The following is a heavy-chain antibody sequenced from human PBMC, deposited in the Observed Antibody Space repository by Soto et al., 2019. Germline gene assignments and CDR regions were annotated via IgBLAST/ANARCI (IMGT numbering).Heavy chain of an antibody. V-gene: IGHV1-3*01. CDR3: ASPGYCSGGSCVHFDY. CDR2: ISAANGNT. D-gene: IGHD2-15*01. J-gene: IGHJ4*02. CDR1: GYTFTSYA. Sequence: ASVKVSCKAYGYTFTSYAMHWVRQAPGQRLEWMGWISAANGNTKYSQKFQDRVAITRDTSASTAYMELSSLRSEDTGVYYCASPGYCSGGSCVHFDYWGQGTPVTVSS.